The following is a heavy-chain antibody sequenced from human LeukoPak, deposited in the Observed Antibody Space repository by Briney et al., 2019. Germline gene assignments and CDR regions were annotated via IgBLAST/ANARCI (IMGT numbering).Heavy chain of an antibody. J-gene: IGHJ4*02. D-gene: IGHD2-15*01. CDR3: ARGGSTVVASRFDY. Sequence: SVKVSCKASGGTFGSYAISWVRQAPGQGLEWMGGIIPIFGTANYAQKFQGGVTITTDESTSTAYMELSSLRSEDTAVYYCARGGSTVVASRFDYWGQGTLVTVSS. V-gene: IGHV1-69*05. CDR1: GGTFGSYA. CDR2: IIPIFGTA.